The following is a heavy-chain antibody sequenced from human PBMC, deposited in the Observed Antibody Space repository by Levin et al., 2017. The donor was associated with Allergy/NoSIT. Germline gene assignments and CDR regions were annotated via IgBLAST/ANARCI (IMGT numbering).Heavy chain of an antibody. CDR2: ISWNSGSI. D-gene: IGHD4-17*01. J-gene: IGHJ4*02. CDR1: GFTFDDYA. Sequence: GGSLRLSCAASGFTFDDYAMHWVRQAPGKGLEWVSGISWNSGSIGYADSVKGRFTISRDNAKNSLYLQMNSLRAEDTALYYCAKDRPYGIDYWGQGTLVTVSS. V-gene: IGHV3-9*01. CDR3: AKDRPYGIDY.